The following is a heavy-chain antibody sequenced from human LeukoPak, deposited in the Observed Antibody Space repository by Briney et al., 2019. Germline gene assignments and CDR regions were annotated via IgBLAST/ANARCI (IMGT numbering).Heavy chain of an antibody. Sequence: ASVKVSCKASGYIFTDYYMHWVRQAPGQGLEWMGIINPSGGSTSYAQKFQGRVTMTRDTSTSTVYMELSSLRSEDTAVYYCARVMSGYDSSGYSSKMFDYWGQGTLVTVSS. CDR3: ARVMSGYDSSGYSSKMFDY. J-gene: IGHJ4*02. CDR1: GYIFTDYY. D-gene: IGHD3-22*01. V-gene: IGHV1-46*01. CDR2: INPSGGST.